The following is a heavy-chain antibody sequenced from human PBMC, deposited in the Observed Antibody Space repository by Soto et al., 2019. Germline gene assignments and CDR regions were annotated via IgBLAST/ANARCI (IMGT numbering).Heavy chain of an antibody. D-gene: IGHD3-9*01. CDR2: ISGSGGST. V-gene: IGHV3-23*01. CDR1: GFTCISYA. Sequence: GGSLRLSCAASGFTCISYAMSWVRQAPGKGLEWVSAISGSGGSTYYADSVKGRFTISRDNSKNTLYLQMNSLRAEDTAVYYCAKLSNYDILTGYSTYFDYWGQGTLVTVSS. CDR3: AKLSNYDILTGYSTYFDY. J-gene: IGHJ4*02.